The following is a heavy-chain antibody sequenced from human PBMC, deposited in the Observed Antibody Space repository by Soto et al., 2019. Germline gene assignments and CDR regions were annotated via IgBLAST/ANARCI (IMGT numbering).Heavy chain of an antibody. V-gene: IGHV3-33*01. CDR1: GFTFSSYG. CDR2: IWYDGSNK. J-gene: IGHJ4*02. Sequence: QVQLVESGGGVVQPGRSLRLSCAASGFTFSSYGMHWVRQAPGKGLEWVAVIWYDGSNKYYADSVKGRFTISRDNSKNPRDLQMNGLRAEDTAVYYCAREAVAGTGFDYWGQGTLVTVSS. CDR3: AREAVAGTGFDY. D-gene: IGHD6-19*01.